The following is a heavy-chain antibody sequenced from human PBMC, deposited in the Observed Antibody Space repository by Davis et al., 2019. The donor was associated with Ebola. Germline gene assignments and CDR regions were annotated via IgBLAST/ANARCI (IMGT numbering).Heavy chain of an antibody. Sequence: PSETLSLTCAVYGGSFSGYYWSWIRQPPGKGLEWIGEIYHSGSTNYNPSLKSRVTISVDKSKNQFSLKLSSVTAADTAVYYCARDHGTNYYGSGSREEVRFDPWGQGTLVTVSS. V-gene: IGHV4-34*01. CDR2: IYHSGST. CDR1: GGSFSGYY. J-gene: IGHJ5*02. CDR3: ARDHGTNYYGSGSREEVRFDP. D-gene: IGHD3-10*01.